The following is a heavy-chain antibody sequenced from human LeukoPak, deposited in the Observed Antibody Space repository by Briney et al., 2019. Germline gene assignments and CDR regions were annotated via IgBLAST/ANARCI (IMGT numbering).Heavy chain of an antibody. CDR3: ARHGRYYYGSGSSKYYFDY. CDR1: GFTFSTYW. D-gene: IGHD3-10*01. Sequence: PGGSLRLSCAASGFTFSTYWMSWVRQPPGKGLEWIGSIYYSGSTYYNPSLKSRVTISVDTSKNQFSLKLSSVTAADTAVYYCARHGRYYYGSGSSKYYFDYWGQGTLVTVSS. J-gene: IGHJ4*02. CDR2: IYYSGST. V-gene: IGHV4-39*01.